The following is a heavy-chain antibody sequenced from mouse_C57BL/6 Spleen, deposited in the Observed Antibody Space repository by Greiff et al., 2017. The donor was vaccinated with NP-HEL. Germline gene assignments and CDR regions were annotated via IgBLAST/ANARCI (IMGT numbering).Heavy chain of an antibody. CDR3: ATGGGFPFAY. Sequence: QVQLQQPGAELVRPGSSVKLSCKASGYTFTSYWMDWVKQRPGQGLEWIGNIYPSDSETHYNQKFKDKATLTVDKSSSTAYIQLSSLTSEDSAVYYCATGGGFPFAYWGQGTLVTVSA. V-gene: IGHV1-61*01. J-gene: IGHJ3*01. CDR1: GYTFTSYW. CDR2: IYPSDSET.